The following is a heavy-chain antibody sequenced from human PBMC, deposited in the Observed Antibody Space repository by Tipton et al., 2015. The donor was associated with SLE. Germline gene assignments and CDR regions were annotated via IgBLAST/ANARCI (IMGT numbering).Heavy chain of an antibody. V-gene: IGHV4-31*03. CDR3: ASQYSSRTRFDP. J-gene: IGHJ5*02. Sequence: TLSLTCTVSGGSISSGGYYWSWIRQHPGKGLEWIGYIYYSGSTYYNPPLKSRVTISVDTSKNQFSLKLSSVTAADTAVYYCASQYSSRTRFDPWGQGTLVTVSS. CDR2: IYYSGST. D-gene: IGHD6-19*01. CDR1: GGSISSGGYY.